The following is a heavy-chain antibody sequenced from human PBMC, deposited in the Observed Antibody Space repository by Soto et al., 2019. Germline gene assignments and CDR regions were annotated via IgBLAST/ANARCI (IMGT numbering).Heavy chain of an antibody. V-gene: IGHV3-30*18. CDR2: ISYDGSDE. J-gene: IGHJ6*02. CDR3: AKNLEYTPSDGIGD. CDR1: GFTFRSFG. D-gene: IGHD2-2*02. Sequence: GGSLRLSSAASGFTFRSFGMHWVRQAPGKGLEWVALISYDGSDEYYADSVKGRFTVSGDNSKNTLYLQMNSLQVEDTAIYYCAKNLEYTPSDGIGDWG.